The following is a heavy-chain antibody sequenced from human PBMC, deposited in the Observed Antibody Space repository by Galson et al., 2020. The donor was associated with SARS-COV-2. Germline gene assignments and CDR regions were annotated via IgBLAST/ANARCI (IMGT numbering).Heavy chain of an antibody. CDR3: STDVVVVPAIDY. CDR1: RFTFRNAW. CDR2: IKSKTDGGTT. V-gene: IGHV3-15*01. J-gene: IGHJ4*02. Sequence: GSLRLHCAASRFTFRNAWMSWVRQAPGKGLEWVGRIKSKTDGGTTDYAAPLKGSFTIPRDDSKNTLYLQMNSLKTEDTAVYYCSTDVVVVPAIDYWGQGTLVTVSS. D-gene: IGHD2-15*01.